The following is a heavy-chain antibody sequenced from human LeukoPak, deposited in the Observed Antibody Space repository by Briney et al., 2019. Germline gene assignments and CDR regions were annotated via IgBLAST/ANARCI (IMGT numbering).Heavy chain of an antibody. CDR2: IYYTGST. Sequence: SETLSLTCTVSGGSGDSVSSSTYYWGWIPQPPGKGLEWIGNIYYTGSTYYNPSLKSRVTMSVDTSKNQFSLKVSSVTAADTAVYYCARLSKGRYFDYIFDYWGQGTLVTVSS. CDR3: ARLSKGRYFDYIFDY. D-gene: IGHD3-9*01. CDR1: GGSGDSVSSSTYY. J-gene: IGHJ4*02. V-gene: IGHV4-39*01.